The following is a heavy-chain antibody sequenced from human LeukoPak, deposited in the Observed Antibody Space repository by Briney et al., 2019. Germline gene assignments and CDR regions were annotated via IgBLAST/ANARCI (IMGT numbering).Heavy chain of an antibody. CDR3: SRGLDSRKLGY. CDR2: IHPSGAL. D-gene: IGHD3-22*01. CDR1: GASFSSGDQY. Sequence: SETLSLTCTVSGASFSSGDQYWNWIRQRPGEGLEWIGSIHPSGALYDNPSLESRVTISIDTSKNQFSLNLNSVTAADTAVYFCSRGLDSRKLGYWGQGTLVTVSS. V-gene: IGHV4-31*03. J-gene: IGHJ4*02.